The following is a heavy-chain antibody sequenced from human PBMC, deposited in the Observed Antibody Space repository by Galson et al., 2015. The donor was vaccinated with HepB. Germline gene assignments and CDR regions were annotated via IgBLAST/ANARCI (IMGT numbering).Heavy chain of an antibody. D-gene: IGHD2-15*01. Sequence: QSGAEVKKPGESLKISCKGSGYSFISYWIGWVRQMPGKGLEWMGSIYPGGSDTRYSPSFQGQVNISADKSISTAYLQWSSLKASDTAMYYCAILPCSGGSCYYTTNWYFDLWGRGTLVTVSS. CDR1: GYSFISYW. CDR2: IYPGGSDT. J-gene: IGHJ2*01. CDR3: AILPCSGGSCYYTTNWYFDL. V-gene: IGHV5-51*01.